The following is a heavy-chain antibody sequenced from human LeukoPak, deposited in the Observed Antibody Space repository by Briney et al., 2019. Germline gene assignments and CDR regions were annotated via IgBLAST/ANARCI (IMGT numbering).Heavy chain of an antibody. CDR2: ISGSGGST. J-gene: IGHJ4*02. CDR1: GFTFSSYV. Sequence: GGSLRLSCAASGFTFSSYVMSWVRQAPGKGLEWVSAISGSGGSTYYADSVKGRFTITRDNSKNTLYLQMNSLRAEDTAVYYCAKGSRIVVVPAAMDYWGQGTLVTVSS. D-gene: IGHD2-2*01. CDR3: AKGSRIVVVPAAMDY. V-gene: IGHV3-23*01.